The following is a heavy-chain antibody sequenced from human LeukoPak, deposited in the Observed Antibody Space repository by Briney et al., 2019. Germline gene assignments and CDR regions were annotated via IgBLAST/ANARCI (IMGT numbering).Heavy chain of an antibody. CDR3: AKRYYYGSGSYSPDAFDI. J-gene: IGHJ3*02. CDR2: ISGSGDNT. V-gene: IGHV3-23*01. Sequence: PGGSLRLSCAASGFTFNIYGMTWVRQAPGKGLEWVAAISGSGDNTYYADSVKGRFTISRDNSKNTLYLQMNSLRAEDTAIYYCAKRYYYGSGSYSPDAFDIWGQGTMVTVSS. D-gene: IGHD3-10*01. CDR1: GFTFNIYG.